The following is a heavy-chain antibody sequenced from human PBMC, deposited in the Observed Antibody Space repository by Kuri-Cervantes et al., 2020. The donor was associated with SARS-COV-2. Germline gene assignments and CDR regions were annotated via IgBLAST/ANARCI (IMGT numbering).Heavy chain of an antibody. CDR2: ISAYNGNT. V-gene: IGHV1-18*01. J-gene: IGHJ6*02. CDR3: ARDLIYCSSTSCYYYYYGMDV. D-gene: IGHD2-2*01. Sequence: VSVKVSCKASGYTFTSYGISWVRQAPGQGLEWMGWISAYNGNTNYAQKLQGRVTMTTDTSTSTAYMGLRSLRSDDTAVYYCARDLIYCSSTSCYYYYYGMDVWGQGTMVTVSS. CDR1: GYTFTSYG.